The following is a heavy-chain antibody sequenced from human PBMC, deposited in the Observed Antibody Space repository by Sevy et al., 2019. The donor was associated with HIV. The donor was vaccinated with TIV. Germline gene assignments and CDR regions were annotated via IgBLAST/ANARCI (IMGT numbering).Heavy chain of an antibody. CDR2: IYHSGYT. CDR1: GGSISSVNW. Sequence: SETLSLTCAVSGGSISSVNWWHWVRQPPGKGLEWIGEIYHSGYTNYNPSLKSRVTISVDNSKNQFSLKLSFVTAADTAVYYCARGGETPRRFDPWGQGSLVTVSS. CDR3: ARGGETPRRFDP. V-gene: IGHV4-4*02. J-gene: IGHJ5*02. D-gene: IGHD3-16*01.